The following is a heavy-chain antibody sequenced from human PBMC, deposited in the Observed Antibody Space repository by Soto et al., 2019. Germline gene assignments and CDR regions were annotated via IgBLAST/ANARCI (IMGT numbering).Heavy chain of an antibody. CDR2: IYHSGGS. Sequence: PSETLSLTCTVSGGSVSSGSHYWSWIRQPPGKGLEWIAYIYHSGGSNYNPSLKSRVAISVDMSKNQFSLRLDSVTAADTAVYYCARDRSGNSNSFDAFDIWGQGTMVTVSS. V-gene: IGHV4-61*01. D-gene: IGHD1-1*01. CDR3: ARDRSGNSNSFDAFDI. CDR1: GGSVSSGSHY. J-gene: IGHJ3*02.